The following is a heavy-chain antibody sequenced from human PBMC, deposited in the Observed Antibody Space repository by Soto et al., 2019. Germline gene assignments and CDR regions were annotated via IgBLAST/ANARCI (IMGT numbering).Heavy chain of an antibody. V-gene: IGHV4-59*01. CDR1: GGSISSYC. CDR3: ARISGSSSEYYYYYGMDV. Sequence: SETLSLTCTVSGGSISSYCWSWIRQPPGKGLEWIGYIYYSGSTNYNPSLKSRVTISVDTSKNQFSLKLSSVTAADTAVYYCARISGSSSEYYYYYGMDVWGQGTTVTVS. D-gene: IGHD6-6*01. J-gene: IGHJ6*02. CDR2: IYYSGST.